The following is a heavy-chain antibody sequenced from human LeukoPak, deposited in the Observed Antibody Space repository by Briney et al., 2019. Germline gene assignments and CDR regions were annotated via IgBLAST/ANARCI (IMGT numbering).Heavy chain of an antibody. V-gene: IGHV4-4*07. CDR1: GGSMRSYF. CDR2: IYNSGST. J-gene: IGHJ6*03. CDR3: AREEGSSISYYYYYMDV. Sequence: SETLSLTCTVSGGSMRSYFWNWIRQPAGKGLEWIGRIYNSGSTKYNPSLKSRVTMSVDTSKNQFSLKLSSVTAADTAVYYCAREEGSSISYYYYYMDVWGKGTTVTVSS. D-gene: IGHD2-2*01.